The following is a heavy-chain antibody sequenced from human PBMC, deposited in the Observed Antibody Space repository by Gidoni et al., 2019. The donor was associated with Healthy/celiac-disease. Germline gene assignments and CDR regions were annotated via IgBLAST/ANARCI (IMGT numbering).Heavy chain of an antibody. CDR3: ARGIGGTMVRGVINPPSHNWFDP. V-gene: IGHV4-34*01. J-gene: IGHJ5*02. Sequence: QVQLQQWGAGLLKPSETLSLTCAVYGGSFSGYYWSWIRQPPGKGLEWIGEINHSGSTNYNPSLKSRVTISVDTSKNQFSLKLSSVTAADTAVYYCARGIGGTMVRGVINPPSHNWFDPWGQGTLVTVSS. CDR1: GGSFSGYY. CDR2: INHSGST. D-gene: IGHD3-10*01.